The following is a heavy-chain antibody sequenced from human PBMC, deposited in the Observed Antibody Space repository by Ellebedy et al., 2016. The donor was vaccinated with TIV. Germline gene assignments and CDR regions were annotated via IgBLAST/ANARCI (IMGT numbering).Heavy chain of an antibody. CDR1: GYTFTGYY. Sequence: ASVKVSXKASGYTFTGYYMHWVRQAPGQGLEWMGWINPSGGSTSYAQKFQGRVTTTRDTSTSTVYMELSSLRSEDTAVYYCATHRGYSSGWDYYYYMDVWGKGTTVTVSS. CDR3: ATHRGYSSGWDYYYYMDV. D-gene: IGHD6-19*01. J-gene: IGHJ6*03. V-gene: IGHV1-46*01. CDR2: INPSGGST.